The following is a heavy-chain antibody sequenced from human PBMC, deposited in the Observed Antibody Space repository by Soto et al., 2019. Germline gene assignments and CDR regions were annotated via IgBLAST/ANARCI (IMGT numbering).Heavy chain of an antibody. J-gene: IGHJ6*02. CDR3: ARDLGNWNPRGTVFYGMDV. D-gene: IGHD1-20*01. Sequence: SVKVSCKASGGTFSSYAISWVRQAPGQGLEWMGGIIPIFGTANYAQKFQGRVTITADESTSTAYMEPSSLRSEDTAVYYCARDLGNWNPRGTVFYGMDVWAQGTTVTVSS. V-gene: IGHV1-69*13. CDR2: IIPIFGTA. CDR1: GGTFSSYA.